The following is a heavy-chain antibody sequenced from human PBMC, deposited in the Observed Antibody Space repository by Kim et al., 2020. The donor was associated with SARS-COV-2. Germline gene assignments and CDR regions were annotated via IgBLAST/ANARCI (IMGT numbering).Heavy chain of an antibody. J-gene: IGHJ4*02. V-gene: IGHV6-1*01. CDR3: ARDLRDLAALYFDY. CDR1: GDSVSSNSAA. D-gene: IGHD6-6*01. Sequence: SQTLSLTCAISGDSVSSNSAAWNWIRQSPSRGLEWLGRTYYRSKWYNDYAVSVKSRISINADTSKNQFSLQLNCVTPEDTAVYYCARDLRDLAALYFDYWGQGTLVTVSS. CDR2: TYYRSKWYN.